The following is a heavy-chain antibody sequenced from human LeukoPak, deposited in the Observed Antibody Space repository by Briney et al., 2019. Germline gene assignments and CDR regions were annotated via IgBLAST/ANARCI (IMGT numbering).Heavy chain of an antibody. V-gene: IGHV4-30-4*01. CDR1: GGSISSGDYY. CDR3: ARTGAGYYYYYMDV. CDR2: MYYSGST. Sequence: PSQTLSLTCTVSGGSISSGDYYWSWIRQPPGKGLEWIAYMYYSGSTYYNPSLKSRVTMSADTSKNQLSLKLSSVTAADTVVYYCARTGAGYYYYYMDVWGKGTTVTVSS. D-gene: IGHD1-26*01. J-gene: IGHJ6*03.